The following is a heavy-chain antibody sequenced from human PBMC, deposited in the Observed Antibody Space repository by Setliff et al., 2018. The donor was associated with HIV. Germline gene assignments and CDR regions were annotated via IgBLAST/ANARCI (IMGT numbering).Heavy chain of an antibody. CDR1: GLTFNRYW. CDR3: TRNRNYAFDI. CDR2: TKYDGSES. V-gene: IGHV3-7*03. Sequence: PGGSLRLSCVASGLTFNRYWMSWVRQVPGKGLEWVSNTKYDGSESYYVDPVKGRFTMSRDDSKSIAYLQMNSLKTEDTAVYYCTRNRNYAFDIWGQGTMVTVSS. J-gene: IGHJ3*02.